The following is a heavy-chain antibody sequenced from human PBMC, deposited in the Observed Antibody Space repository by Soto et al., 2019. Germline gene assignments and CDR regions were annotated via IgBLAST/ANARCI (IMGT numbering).Heavy chain of an antibody. D-gene: IGHD6-19*01. CDR3: ARGPRGSSSGRYSSGWYRSYYGMDV. CDR2: INHSGST. CDR1: GGSFSGYY. Sequence: SETLSLTCAVYGGSFSGYYWSWIRQPPGKGLEWIGEINHSGSTNYNPSLKSRVTISVDTSKNQFSLKLSSVTAADTAVYYCARGPRGSSSGRYSSGWYRSYYGMDVWGQGTTVT. J-gene: IGHJ6*02. V-gene: IGHV4-34*01.